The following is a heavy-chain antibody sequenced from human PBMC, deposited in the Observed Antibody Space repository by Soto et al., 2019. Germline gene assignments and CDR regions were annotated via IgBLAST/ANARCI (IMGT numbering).Heavy chain of an antibody. CDR1: GGSFSGYY. CDR3: ARRARYYYDSSGYLW. CDR2: INHSGST. Sequence: SETLSLTCAVYGGSFSGYYWSWIRQPPGKGLEWIGEINHSGSTNYNPSLKSRVTISVDTSKNQFSLKLSSVTAADTAVYYCARRARYYYDSSGYLWWGQGTLVTVSS. D-gene: IGHD3-22*01. V-gene: IGHV4-34*01. J-gene: IGHJ4*02.